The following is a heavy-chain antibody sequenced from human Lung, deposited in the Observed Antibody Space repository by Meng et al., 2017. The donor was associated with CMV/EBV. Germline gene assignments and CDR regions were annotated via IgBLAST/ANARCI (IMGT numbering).Heavy chain of an antibody. CDR1: GFTFSSYW. Sequence: GGSLRLSCAASGFTFSSYWMSWVRQAPGKGLEWVANIKQDGSEKYYVDSVKGRFTISRDNAKNSLYLQMNSLRAEDTAVYYCARAIVVPAAPYYYYYGREGCGKEPXLTVAS. CDR2: IKQDGSEK. CDR3: ARAIVVPAAPYYYYYGREG. V-gene: IGHV3-7*04. D-gene: IGHD2-2*01. J-gene: IGHJ6*04.